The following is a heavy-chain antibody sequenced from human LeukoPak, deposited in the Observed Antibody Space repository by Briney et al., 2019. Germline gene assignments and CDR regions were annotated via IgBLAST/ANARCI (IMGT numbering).Heavy chain of an antibody. D-gene: IGHD2/OR15-2a*01. CDR1: GGSISSYY. CDR3: ARDGNPTDWFDP. CDR2: IYYSGST. V-gene: IGHV4-59*01. Sequence: SETLSLTCTVSGGSISSYYWSWIRQPAGKGLEWIGYIYYSGSTNYNPSLKSRVTISVDTSKNQFSLKLSSVTAADTAVYYCARDGNPTDWFDPWGQGTLVTVSS. J-gene: IGHJ5*02.